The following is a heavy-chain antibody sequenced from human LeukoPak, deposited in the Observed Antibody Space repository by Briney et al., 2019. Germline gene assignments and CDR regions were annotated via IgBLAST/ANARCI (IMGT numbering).Heavy chain of an antibody. CDR2: IYHSGST. Sequence: PSETLSLTCAVSGGSISSGGYSWSWIRQPPGQGLEWIGYIYHSGSTYYNPSLKSRVTISVDRSKNQFSLKLGSVTAADTAVYYCARESDDFYDYGMDVWGQGTTVTVSS. J-gene: IGHJ6*02. V-gene: IGHV4-30-2*01. CDR3: ARESDDFYDYGMDV. CDR1: GGSISSGGYS. D-gene: IGHD3-3*01.